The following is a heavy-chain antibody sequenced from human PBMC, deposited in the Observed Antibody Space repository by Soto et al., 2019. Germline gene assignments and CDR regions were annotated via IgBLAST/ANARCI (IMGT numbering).Heavy chain of an antibody. CDR1: GFSLSTHW. CDR2: INGDGSQT. V-gene: IGHV3-74*01. J-gene: IGHJ4*02. CDR3: AGDSPYDSTVAGDY. Sequence: TVGSLRLSCAASGFSLSTHWMHWVRQVPGKGLVWVSRINGDGSQTTYADSVRGRLTVPRDNAKNTLYLQMNNLRVEDTAVYYCAGDSPYDSTVAGDYWGQGTLVTVSS. D-gene: IGHD3-22*01.